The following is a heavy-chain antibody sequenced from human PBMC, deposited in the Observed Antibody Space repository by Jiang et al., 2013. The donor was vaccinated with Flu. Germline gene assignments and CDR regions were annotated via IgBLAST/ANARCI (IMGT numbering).Heavy chain of an antibody. J-gene: IGHJ4*02. Sequence: GFTFSSYGMHWVRQAPGKGLEWVAFIRYDGSNKYYADSVKGRFTISRDNSKNTLYLQMNSLRAEDTAVYYCAKAPGATTVVWGQGTLVTVSS. CDR3: AKAPGATTVV. V-gene: IGHV3-30*02. CDR2: IRYDGSNK. D-gene: IGHD1-26*01. CDR1: GFTFSSYG.